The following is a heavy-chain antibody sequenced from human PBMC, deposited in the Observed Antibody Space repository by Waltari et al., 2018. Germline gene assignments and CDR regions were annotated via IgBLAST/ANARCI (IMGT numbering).Heavy chain of an antibody. D-gene: IGHD6-19*01. J-gene: IGHJ4*02. CDR1: GGSISSYY. CDR3: AGGGQWLAFDY. Sequence: VQLQESGPGLVKPSETLSLTCTVSGGSISSYYWSWIRQAPGKGLEWIGTFYKRGTTNYNPPPESRVTISVDTAKNQISLKVNSMTAADTAVDYCAGGGQWLAFDYWDQGILVTVSS. V-gene: IGHV4-59*01. CDR2: FYKRGTT.